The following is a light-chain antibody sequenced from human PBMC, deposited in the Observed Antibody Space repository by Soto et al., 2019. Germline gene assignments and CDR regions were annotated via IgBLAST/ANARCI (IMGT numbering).Light chain of an antibody. CDR2: ADS. Sequence: EIVLTQSQETLSLSPGERANLSCRASQSVSSYLAWYQQKPGQAPRLLIYADSNRATGIPARFSGSGSGTDFTLTISSLEPEDFSVYYCQQRYNWPITFGQGTRLEIK. J-gene: IGKJ5*01. CDR3: QQRYNWPIT. CDR1: QSVSSY. V-gene: IGKV3-11*01.